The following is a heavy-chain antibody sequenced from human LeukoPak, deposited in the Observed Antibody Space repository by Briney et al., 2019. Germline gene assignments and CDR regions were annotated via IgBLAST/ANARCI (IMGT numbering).Heavy chain of an antibody. J-gene: IGHJ3*02. CDR3: AKDRTYDYGTYDAFDI. D-gene: IGHD4-17*01. Sequence: EPGGSLRLSCAASGFTFDSYGMHWVRQAPGKGLEWVAVISYDGSNKYYVDSVKGRFTISRDSSKNTLYLQMNSLRPEDTAVYYCAKDRTYDYGTYDAFDIRGPGTMVTVSS. V-gene: IGHV3-30*18. CDR1: GFTFDSYG. CDR2: ISYDGSNK.